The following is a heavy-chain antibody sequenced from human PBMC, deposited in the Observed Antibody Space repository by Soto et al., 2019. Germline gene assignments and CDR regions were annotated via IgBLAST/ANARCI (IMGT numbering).Heavy chain of an antibody. J-gene: IGHJ4*02. CDR2: IYYSGRT. D-gene: IGHD2-15*01. Sequence: SETLSLTCTVSGGSISSYYWSWIRQPPGKGLEWIGYIYYSGRTNYNPSLKSRVTISVDTSKNQFSLKLGSVTAADTAVYYCAGGPYCSGGSCYSGTYYFDYWGQGTLVTVSS. V-gene: IGHV4-59*01. CDR3: AGGPYCSGGSCYSGTYYFDY. CDR1: GGSISSYY.